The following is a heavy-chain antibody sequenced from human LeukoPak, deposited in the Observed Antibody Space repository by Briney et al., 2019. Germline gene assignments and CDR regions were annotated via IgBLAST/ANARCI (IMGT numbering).Heavy chain of an antibody. CDR3: AKDPYYDFWSGFYYFDY. D-gene: IGHD3-3*01. CDR1: GFTFSSYA. V-gene: IGHV3-23*01. Sequence: GGSLRLSCAASGFTFSSYAMSWVRQAPGKGLEWVSAISGSGGSTYYADSVKGRFTISRDNSKNTLYLQMNSLRAEDTAVYYCAKDPYYDFWSGFYYFDYWGQGTLVTVSS. J-gene: IGHJ4*02. CDR2: ISGSGGST.